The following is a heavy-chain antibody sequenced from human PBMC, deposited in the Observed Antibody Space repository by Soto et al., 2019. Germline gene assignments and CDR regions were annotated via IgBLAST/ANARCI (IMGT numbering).Heavy chain of an antibody. J-gene: IGHJ5*02. CDR1: GGSISSSSYY. Sequence: SETLSLTCTVSGGSISSSSYYWGWIRQPPGKGLEWIGCIYYSGSTYYNPSLKSRVTISVDTSKNQFSLKLSSVTAADTAVYYCARRSYSSSSFDPWGQGTLVTVSS. CDR2: IYYSGST. D-gene: IGHD6-6*01. V-gene: IGHV4-39*01. CDR3: ARRSYSSSSFDP.